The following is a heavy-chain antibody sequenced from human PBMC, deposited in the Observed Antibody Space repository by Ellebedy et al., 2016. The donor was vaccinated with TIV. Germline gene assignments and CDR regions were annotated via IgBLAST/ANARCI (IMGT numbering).Heavy chain of an antibody. J-gene: IGHJ4*02. CDR3: ARACFGGACYFEH. V-gene: IGHV3-11*06. D-gene: IGHD3-3*01. CDR1: GFTFRDYY. CDR2: ISPDNIIT. Sequence: GASLKISCASSGFTFRDYYMGWGRQAPGKGLEWVAYISPDNIITNYGDSVKGRFTISRDNARTSLFLQMNSLRADDTAVYYCARACFGGACYFEHWGQGTQVTVSS.